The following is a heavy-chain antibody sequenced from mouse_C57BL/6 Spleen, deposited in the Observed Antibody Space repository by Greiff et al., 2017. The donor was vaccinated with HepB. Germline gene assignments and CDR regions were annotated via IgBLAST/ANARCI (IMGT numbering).Heavy chain of an antibody. D-gene: IGHD4-1*01. CDR3: AKEGLGQGGFDY. V-gene: IGHV1-69*01. CDR1: GYTFTSYW. Sequence: QVQLQQPGAELVMPGASVKLSCKASGYTFTSYWMHWVKQRPGQGLEWIGEIDPSDSYTNYNQKFKCKSTLTVDKSSSTAYMQLSSLTSEDSAVYYCAKEGLGQGGFDYWGQGTTLTVSS. J-gene: IGHJ2*01. CDR2: IDPSDSYT.